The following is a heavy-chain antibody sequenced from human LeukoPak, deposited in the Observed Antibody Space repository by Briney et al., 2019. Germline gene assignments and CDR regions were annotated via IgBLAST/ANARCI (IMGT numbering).Heavy chain of an antibody. CDR3: ARSPASFDSSGYYHDY. CDR2: IYPGDSDT. CDR1: GYSFTSYW. V-gene: IGHV5-51*01. D-gene: IGHD3-22*01. J-gene: IGHJ4*02. Sequence: GESLKISCKGSGYSFTSYWIGWVRQMPGKGLEWMGIIYPGDSDTRYSPSFQGQVTISADKSISTAYLQWSSLKASDTAMYYCARSPASFDSSGYYHDYWGRGTLVTVSS.